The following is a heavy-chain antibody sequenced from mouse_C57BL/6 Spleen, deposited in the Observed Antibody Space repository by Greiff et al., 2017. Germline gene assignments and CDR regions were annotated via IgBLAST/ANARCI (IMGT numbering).Heavy chain of an antibody. CDR3: ARSGDGYSWFAY. CDR2: IDPAHGNT. V-gene: IGHV14-3*01. D-gene: IGHD2-3*01. CDR1: GFKIKNNY. Sequence: VQLQQSVAELVRPGASVKLSCTASGFKIKNNYMNWVKQRPEKGLEWIGRIDPAHGNTKYAPKFQGKATITADTSSSTAYLQLSSLTSEDTAIYYCARSGDGYSWFAYWGQGTLVTVSA. J-gene: IGHJ3*01.